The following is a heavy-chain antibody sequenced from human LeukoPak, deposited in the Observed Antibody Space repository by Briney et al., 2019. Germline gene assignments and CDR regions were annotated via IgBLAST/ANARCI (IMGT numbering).Heavy chain of an antibody. J-gene: IGHJ4*02. Sequence: GGSLRLSCAASGFTFSSYGMSWVRQAPGKVLEWVSAISGSGGSTYYADSVKGRFTISRDNSKNTLYLQMNSLRAEDTAVYYCAKSMVRGVITPYFDYWGQGTLVTVSS. CDR2: ISGSGGST. CDR1: GFTFSSYG. D-gene: IGHD3-10*01. CDR3: AKSMVRGVITPYFDY. V-gene: IGHV3-23*01.